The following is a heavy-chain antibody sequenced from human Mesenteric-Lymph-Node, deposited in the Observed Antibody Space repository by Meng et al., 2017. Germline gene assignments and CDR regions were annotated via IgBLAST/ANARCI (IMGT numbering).Heavy chain of an antibody. CDR1: GGGVPCNSAA. CDR2: TYYRSKWYN. V-gene: IGHV6-1*01. D-gene: IGHD6-19*01. Sequence: LHQAGPGLVQPPHTTPLPWPLSGGGVPCNSAAWNWIRQSPSRGLEWLGRTYYRSKWYNGYAVSVKSRITINPDTSKNQFSLQLNSVTPEDTAMYYCARSGSSGWIDYWGQGTLVTVSS. CDR3: ARSGSSGWIDY. J-gene: IGHJ4*02.